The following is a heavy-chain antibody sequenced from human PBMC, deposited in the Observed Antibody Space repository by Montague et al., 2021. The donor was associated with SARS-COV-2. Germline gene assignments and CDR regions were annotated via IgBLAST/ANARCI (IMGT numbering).Heavy chain of an antibody. J-gene: IGHJ5*02. CDR1: GFTFNNYA. CDR3: ARGYDILTGYYNNWFDP. Sequence: SLRLSCAASGFTFNNYAMHWVRQAPGKGLDWVSGISGSGGYSYYADSVKGRFTISRDNSTNTLYLQMNSLRAEDTAVYYCARGYDILTGYYNNWFDPWGQGTLVTVSS. CDR2: ISGSGGYS. V-gene: IGHV3-23*01. D-gene: IGHD3-9*01.